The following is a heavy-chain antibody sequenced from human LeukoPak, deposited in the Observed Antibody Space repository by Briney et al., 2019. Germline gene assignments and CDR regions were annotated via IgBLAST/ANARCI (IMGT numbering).Heavy chain of an antibody. D-gene: IGHD6-13*01. J-gene: IGHJ4*02. V-gene: IGHV3-30*18. CDR2: ISYDGSNE. CDR1: GFTFSSYG. Sequence: GGSLRLSCAASGFTFSSYGMHWVRQAPGKGLEWVAAISYDGSNEYYVDSVKGRFTISRDNSKNTLYLQMNSLRVEDTAVYYCAKAAAAAPNDYWGQGTLVTVSS. CDR3: AKAAAAAPNDY.